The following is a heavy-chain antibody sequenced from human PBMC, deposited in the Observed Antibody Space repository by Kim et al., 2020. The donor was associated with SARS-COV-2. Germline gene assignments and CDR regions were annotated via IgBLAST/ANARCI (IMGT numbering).Heavy chain of an antibody. CDR2: IYTSGST. Sequence: SETLSLTCSVSGDSIIGYYWSWIRQPAGKRLEWIGRIYTSGSTNHNPSLKSRVTMSVDTSKNQFSLKLSSVTAADTAVYYCARDSDRGFSGSLDYWGQGTLVTVSS. D-gene: IGHD3-10*01. J-gene: IGHJ4*02. CDR1: GDSIIGYY. V-gene: IGHV4-4*07. CDR3: ARDSDRGFSGSLDY.